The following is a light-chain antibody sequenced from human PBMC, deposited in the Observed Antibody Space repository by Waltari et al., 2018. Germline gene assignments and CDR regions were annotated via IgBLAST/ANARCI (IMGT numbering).Light chain of an antibody. Sequence: DIQMTQSPSTVSASLGDRVTITCRASQNLNTFLSWYQQKPGAVPNLLIYDASTLERGVPSRFSGSGSGTHFTLTISGLQPDDFATYYCQQYYDYPINFGGGTKVEMK. J-gene: IGKJ4*01. CDR3: QQYYDYPIN. CDR2: DAS. V-gene: IGKV1-5*01. CDR1: QNLNTF.